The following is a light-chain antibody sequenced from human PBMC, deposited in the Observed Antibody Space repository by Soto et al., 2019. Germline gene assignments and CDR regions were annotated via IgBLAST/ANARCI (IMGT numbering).Light chain of an antibody. J-gene: IGKJ5*01. CDR3: QQYHNWPIT. V-gene: IGKV3-15*01. CDR1: QSISDT. Sequence: EIVMTQSPATLSVSPGERATLSCRASQSISDTLAWHQQKPGQAPRILTYDASTRATGIPARFSGSGSGTEFTLTISSLQSEDFAVYYCQQYHNWPITFGQGTRLEI. CDR2: DAS.